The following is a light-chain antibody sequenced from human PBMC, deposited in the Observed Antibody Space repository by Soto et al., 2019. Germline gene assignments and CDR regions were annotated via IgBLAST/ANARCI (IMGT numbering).Light chain of an antibody. J-gene: IGLJ3*02. CDR2: GNN. Sequence: VLTQPPSVSGAPGQRITISCTGRSSNIGAGYDVHWYQQLPGAAPKLLIYGNNNRPSGVPDRFSGSKSGTSASLAITGLQAEDEADYYCQSYDDSTTGSMVFGGGTKLTVL. CDR3: QSYDDSTTGSMV. CDR1: SSNIGAGYD. V-gene: IGLV1-40*01.